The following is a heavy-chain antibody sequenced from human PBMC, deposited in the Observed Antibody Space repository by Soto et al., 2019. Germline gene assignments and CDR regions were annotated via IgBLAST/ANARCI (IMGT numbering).Heavy chain of an antibody. CDR3: ARGGGYCSGGSCYSGSNWFDP. Sequence: PSETLSLTCAVYGGSFSGYYWSWIRQPPWKGLEWIGEINHSGSTNYNPSLKSRVTISVDTSKNQFSLKLSSVTAADTAVYYCARGGGYCSGGSCYSGSNWFDPWGQGTLVT. V-gene: IGHV4-34*01. J-gene: IGHJ5*02. CDR1: GGSFSGYY. D-gene: IGHD2-15*01. CDR2: INHSGST.